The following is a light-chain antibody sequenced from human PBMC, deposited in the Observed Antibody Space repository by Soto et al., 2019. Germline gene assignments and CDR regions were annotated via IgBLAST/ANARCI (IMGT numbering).Light chain of an antibody. CDR1: ESISVW. V-gene: IGKV1-5*01. CDR3: QQYYSYPIT. J-gene: IGKJ5*01. CDR2: DAS. Sequence: DIQMTQSPSTLSASVGDRVIITCLASESISVWLAWYQQKPGKAPKLLIYDASSLQSGVPSRFSGSGSGTDFTLTISCLQSEDFATYYCQQYYSYPITFGEGTRLEI.